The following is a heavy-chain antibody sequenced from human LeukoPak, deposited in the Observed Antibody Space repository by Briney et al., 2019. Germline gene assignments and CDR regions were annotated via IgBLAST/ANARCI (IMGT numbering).Heavy chain of an antibody. CDR1: GFTFSSSA. CDR2: ISNNGGYT. V-gene: IGHV3-23*01. CDR3: ARDGGYSSTLGMDV. D-gene: IGHD6-13*01. J-gene: IGHJ6*02. Sequence: GGSLRLSCAASGFTFSSSAMSWVRQAPGKGLEWVSAISNNGGYTYYADSVQGRFTISRDNSKSTLCLQMNSLRAEDTAVYYCARDGGYSSTLGMDVWGQGTTVTVSS.